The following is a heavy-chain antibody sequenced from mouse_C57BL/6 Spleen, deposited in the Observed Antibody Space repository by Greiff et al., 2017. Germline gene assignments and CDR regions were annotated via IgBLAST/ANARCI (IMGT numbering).Heavy chain of an antibody. D-gene: IGHD1-1*01. CDR1: GFTFSDYG. CDR2: ISNLAYSI. CDR3: ARQGYYYGSSSYYAMDY. J-gene: IGHJ4*01. Sequence: EVKLVESGGGLVQPGGSLKLSCAASGFTFSDYGMAWVRQAPRKGPEWVAFISNLAYSIYYADTVTGRFTISRENAKNTLYLEMSSLRSEDTAMYYCARQGYYYGSSSYYAMDYWGQGTSVTVSS. V-gene: IGHV5-15*01.